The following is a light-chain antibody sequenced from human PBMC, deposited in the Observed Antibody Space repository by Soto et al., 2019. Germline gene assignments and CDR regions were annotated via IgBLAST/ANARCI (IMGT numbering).Light chain of an antibody. CDR2: GAS. V-gene: IGKV3-15*01. J-gene: IGKJ1*01. CDR3: QQYNNWWT. Sequence: EIVMTQSPATLSVSPGERATLSCRASQSVSSNLAWYQHKPGQAPRLLIYGASTRATGIPGRFSGSGSGTEFSLTISSLQSEDFAVYYCQQYNNWWTFGQGTRLEIK. CDR1: QSVSSN.